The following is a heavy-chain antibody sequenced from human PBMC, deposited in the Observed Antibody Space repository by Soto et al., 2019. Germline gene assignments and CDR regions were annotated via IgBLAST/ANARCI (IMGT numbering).Heavy chain of an antibody. Sequence: QVQLVQSGAEVKKPGSSVKVSCKDSGGSFRREAINWVRQAPGQGPEWMGGILPFFGTADYAQKFQGRVTLTADVSTTTVYMELSSLRFEDTAVYYCARGHVFGGNSDAFDFWGQGTMVIVSS. V-gene: IGHV1-69*12. CDR3: ARGHVFGGNSDAFDF. CDR1: GGSFRREA. J-gene: IGHJ3*01. D-gene: IGHD2-15*01. CDR2: ILPFFGTA.